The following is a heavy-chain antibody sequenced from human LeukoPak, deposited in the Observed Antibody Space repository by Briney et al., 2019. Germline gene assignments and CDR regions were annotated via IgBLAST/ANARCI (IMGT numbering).Heavy chain of an antibody. CDR1: GFTFSSYG. Sequence: PGGSLRLSCAASGFTFSSYGMHWVRQAPGKGLEWVAFIRYDGSNKYYADSVKGRFTISRDNSKNTLYLQMNSLRAEDTAVYYCAKDHGVVVVAAGFDYWGQGTLVTVSS. CDR3: AKDHGVVVVAAGFDY. CDR2: IRYDGSNK. V-gene: IGHV3-30*02. J-gene: IGHJ4*02. D-gene: IGHD2-15*01.